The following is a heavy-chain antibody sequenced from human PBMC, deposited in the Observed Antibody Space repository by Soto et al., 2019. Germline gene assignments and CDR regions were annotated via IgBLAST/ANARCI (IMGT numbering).Heavy chain of an antibody. V-gene: IGHV4-59*01. CDR2: IYYSGST. Sequence: ETLSLTCTVSGGSISSYYWSWIRQPPGKGLEWIGYIYYSGSTNYNPSLKSRVTISVDTSKNQFSLKLSSVTAADTAVYYCARAGYGGNYDAFDIWGQGTMVTVSS. D-gene: IGHD4-17*01. J-gene: IGHJ3*02. CDR3: ARAGYGGNYDAFDI. CDR1: GGSISSYY.